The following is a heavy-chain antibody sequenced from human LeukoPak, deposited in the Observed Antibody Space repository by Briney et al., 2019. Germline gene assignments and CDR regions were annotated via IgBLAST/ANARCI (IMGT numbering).Heavy chain of an antibody. V-gene: IGHV3-48*01. CDR3: ARDRAAGDAFDI. D-gene: IGHD6-13*01. Sequence: PGGSLRLSCAASGFTFSSYSMNWVRQAPGKGLEWVSYISSSSSTIYYADSVKGRFTISRDNAKNSPYLQMNSLRAEDTAVYYCARDRAAGDAFDIWGQGTMVTVSS. J-gene: IGHJ3*02. CDR2: ISSSSSTI. CDR1: GFTFSSYS.